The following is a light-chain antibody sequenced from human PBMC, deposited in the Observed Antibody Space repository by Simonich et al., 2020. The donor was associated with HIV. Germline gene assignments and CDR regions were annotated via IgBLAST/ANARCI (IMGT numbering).Light chain of an antibody. Sequence: EIVLTQSPGTLSLSPGERATLSCRASQSVSSSYLAWYQQKPGQAPRLLIYGASTRAGGIPARFSGSGSGTEFTLTISTIQSEDFAVYHCQQYDNWPPMFTFGQGTKLEIK. CDR1: QSVSSSY. J-gene: IGKJ2*01. V-gene: IGKV3-15*01. CDR2: GAS. CDR3: QQYDNWPPMFT.